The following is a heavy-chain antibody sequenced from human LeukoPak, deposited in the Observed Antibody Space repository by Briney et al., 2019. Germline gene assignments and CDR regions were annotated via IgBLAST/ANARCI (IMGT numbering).Heavy chain of an antibody. J-gene: IGHJ4*02. CDR1: GGSISSSSYY. CDR3: ARDGYLAADY. V-gene: IGHV4-39*07. CDR2: IYYSGST. Sequence: SETLSLTCTVSGGSISSSSYYWGWLRQPPGKGLEWIGNIYYSGSTYYNPSLESRVTISVHTSKNQFSLKLSSVTAADTAVYYCARDGYLAADYWGQGTLVTVSS. D-gene: IGHD2-2*03.